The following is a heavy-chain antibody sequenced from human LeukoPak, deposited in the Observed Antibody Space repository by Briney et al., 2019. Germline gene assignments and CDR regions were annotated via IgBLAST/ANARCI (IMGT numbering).Heavy chain of an antibody. J-gene: IGHJ4*02. CDR1: GGSISSYY. D-gene: IGHD1-1*01. Sequence: ETLSLTCTVSGGSISSYYWSWIRQPPGKGLEWVSTIRSNGDTTYNADSVKGRFTISRDNSKNTLYLELNSLRVEDTATFYCAKGQELDDGVFDSWGQGTMVTVSS. CDR2: IRSNGDTT. CDR3: AKGQELDDGVFDS. V-gene: IGHV3-23*01.